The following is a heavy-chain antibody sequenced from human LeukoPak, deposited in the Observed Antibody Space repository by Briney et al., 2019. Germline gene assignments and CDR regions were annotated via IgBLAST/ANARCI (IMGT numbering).Heavy chain of an antibody. V-gene: IGHV1-69*13. Sequence: SVTVSCKASGGTFSSYAISWVRQAPGQGLEWMGGIIPIFGTANYAQKFQGRVTITADESTSTAYMELSSLRSEDTAVYYCAREGEMATIPDLFDYWGQGTLVTVSS. J-gene: IGHJ4*02. D-gene: IGHD5-24*01. CDR2: IIPIFGTA. CDR3: AREGEMATIPDLFDY. CDR1: GGTFSSYA.